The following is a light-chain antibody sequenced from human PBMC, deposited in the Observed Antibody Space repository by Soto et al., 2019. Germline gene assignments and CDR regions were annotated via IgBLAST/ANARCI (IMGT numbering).Light chain of an antibody. CDR3: QQRSNWPRLT. V-gene: IGKV3D-20*02. Sequence: EVVMTQSPGTLSLSPGEAATLSCRASQSVSGNYLAWYQQKPGQSPRLVIYDASSRATGIPDRFSGSGSGTDFTLTISRLEPEDFAVYYCQQRSNWPRLTFGGGTKVDIK. J-gene: IGKJ4*01. CDR2: DAS. CDR1: QSVSGNY.